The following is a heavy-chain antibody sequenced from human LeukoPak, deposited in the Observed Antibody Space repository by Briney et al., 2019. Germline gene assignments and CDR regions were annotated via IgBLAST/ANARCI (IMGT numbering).Heavy chain of an antibody. J-gene: IGHJ4*02. CDR1: GFTFSSYG. CDR2: ISYDGSNK. V-gene: IGHV3-30*18. Sequence: GGSLRLSCAASGFTFSSYGMHWVRQAPGKGLEWVAVISYDGSNKYYADSVKGRFTISRDNSKNTLYLQMNSLRAEDTAVYYCAKDRQWLELYFDHWGQGTLVTVPS. D-gene: IGHD6-19*01. CDR3: AKDRQWLELYFDH.